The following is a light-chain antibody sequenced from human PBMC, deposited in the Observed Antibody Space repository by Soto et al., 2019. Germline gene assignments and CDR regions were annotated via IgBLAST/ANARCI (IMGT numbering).Light chain of an antibody. Sequence: SVLTQPPSVSGAPGQRVTISCTGSSSNIGAGYDVKWYQQLPGTAPKLLIYGNSNRPSGVPDRFSGSTSGTSASLAITGLQAEDEADYYCQSYDSSLSGWVFGGGTKLTVL. J-gene: IGLJ3*02. CDR3: QSYDSSLSGWV. CDR2: GNS. CDR1: SSNIGAGYD. V-gene: IGLV1-40*01.